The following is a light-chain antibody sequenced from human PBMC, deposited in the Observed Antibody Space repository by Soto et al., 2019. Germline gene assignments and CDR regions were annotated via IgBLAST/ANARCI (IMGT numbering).Light chain of an antibody. CDR3: QQYGSSPWT. J-gene: IGKJ1*01. Sequence: EIVLTQSPGTLSLSPGERATLSCRASQSVSSRSLAWFQQKPGQAPRLLIYAASTRATGILDRFSGSGFGTDFTLTISRLEPEDFAVYYCQQYGSSPWTFGQGTKVEIK. V-gene: IGKV3-20*01. CDR1: QSVSSRS. CDR2: AAS.